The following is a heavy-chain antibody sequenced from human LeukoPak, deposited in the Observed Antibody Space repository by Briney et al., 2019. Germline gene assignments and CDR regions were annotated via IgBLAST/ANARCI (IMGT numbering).Heavy chain of an antibody. CDR3: AGMCSSTSCNGGAFDI. V-gene: IGHV3-11*03. CDR2: ISSSSSHT. Sequence: GGSLRLSCAASGFTFSDYYMSWIRQAPGKGLEWVSYISSSSSHTNYADSVKGRFNISRDNAKNSLYLQMNSLRAEDTAVYYCAGMCSSTSCNGGAFDIWGQGTMVTVSS. CDR1: GFTFSDYY. D-gene: IGHD2-2*01. J-gene: IGHJ3*02.